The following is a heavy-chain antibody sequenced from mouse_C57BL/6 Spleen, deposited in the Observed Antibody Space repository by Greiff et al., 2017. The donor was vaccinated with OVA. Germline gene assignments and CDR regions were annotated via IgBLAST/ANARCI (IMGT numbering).Heavy chain of an antibody. CDR3: ARRNGYYPYAMDY. J-gene: IGHJ4*01. V-gene: IGHV1-80*01. CDR1: GYAFSSYW. Sequence: VKLQESGAELVKPGASVKISCKASGYAFSSYWMNWVKQRPGKGLEWIGQIYPGDGDTNYNGKFKGKATLTADKSSSTAYMQLSSLTSEDSAVYFCARRNGYYPYAMDYWGQGTSVTVSS. D-gene: IGHD2-3*01. CDR2: IYPGDGDT.